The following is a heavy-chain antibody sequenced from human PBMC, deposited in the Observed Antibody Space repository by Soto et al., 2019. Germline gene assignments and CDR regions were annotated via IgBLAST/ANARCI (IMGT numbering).Heavy chain of an antibody. CDR1: GGSISSYY. D-gene: IGHD3-10*01. V-gene: IGHV4-4*07. Sequence: PSKTPSVMSTVSGGSISSYYWSWIRQPAGKGLEWIGRIYTSGSTNYNPSLKSRVTMSVDTSKNQFSLKLSSVTAADTAVYYCARDIRGSGSYYIASFHYWFDP. CDR3: ARDIRGSGSYYIASFHYWFDP. CDR2: IYTSGST. J-gene: IGHJ5*02.